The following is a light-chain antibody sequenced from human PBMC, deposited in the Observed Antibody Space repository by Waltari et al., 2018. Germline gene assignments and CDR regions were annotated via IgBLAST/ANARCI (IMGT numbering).Light chain of an antibody. J-gene: IGKJ1*01. V-gene: IGKV3-20*01. CDR2: GAS. Sequence: EIVLTQSPGSLSSSPGERVTLSCRASQSVSSALGWYQQKPGQAPRLLSFGASNRATGIPDRVSGSGSGTDFSLTISRLEPEDFAVYYCQHYVRLPATFGRGTKVEIK. CDR1: QSVSSA. CDR3: QHYVRLPAT.